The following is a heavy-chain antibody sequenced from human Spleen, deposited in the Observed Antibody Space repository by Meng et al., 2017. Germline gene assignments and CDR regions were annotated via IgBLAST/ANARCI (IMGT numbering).Heavy chain of an antibody. Sequence: ASVKVSCKPSGYNFPDYWLHWVRRAPGQGLEWMGRIDPKSGDTHYAQRFQGRVTMTGDTSISTAYMELSGLRSDDTAMYYCARGYYDSSGYSLSVPFDIWGQGTMVTVSS. CDR2: IDPKSGDT. J-gene: IGHJ3*02. D-gene: IGHD3-22*01. CDR3: ARGYYDSSGYSLSVPFDI. CDR1: GYNFPDYW. V-gene: IGHV1-2*06.